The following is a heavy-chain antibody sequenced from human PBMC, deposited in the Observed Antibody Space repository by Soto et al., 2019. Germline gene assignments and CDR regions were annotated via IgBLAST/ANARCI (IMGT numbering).Heavy chain of an antibody. J-gene: IGHJ1*01. Sequence: ESLKISCRGSGYSFSSYWIGWVRQMPGKGLEWMGIIYPGDSDTRYSPSFEGQVTISADKSISTAYLQWSSLKASDTATYYCASPLHGRYAYWGQGTLVTVSS. D-gene: IGHD5-12*01. CDR1: GYSFSSYW. V-gene: IGHV5-51*01. CDR2: IYPGDSDT. CDR3: ASPLHGRYAY.